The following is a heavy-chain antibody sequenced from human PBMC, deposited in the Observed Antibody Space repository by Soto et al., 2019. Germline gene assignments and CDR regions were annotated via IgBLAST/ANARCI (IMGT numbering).Heavy chain of an antibody. CDR3: ARATGSNHPFDY. V-gene: IGHV3-30*03. CDR1: GFTFSHYA. D-gene: IGHD2-2*01. J-gene: IGHJ4*02. Sequence: GGSLRLSCAASGFTFSHYAMHWVRQAPGKGLEWVALMSYDGSNEYYADSVKGRFTISRDNSKNTLYLQMNSLRAEDTAVYYCARATGSNHPFDYWGQGSLVTVSS. CDR2: MSYDGSNE.